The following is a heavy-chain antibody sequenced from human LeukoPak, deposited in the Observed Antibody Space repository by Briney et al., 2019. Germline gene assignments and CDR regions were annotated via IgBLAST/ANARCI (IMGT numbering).Heavy chain of an antibody. CDR1: GYTFTGYY. D-gene: IGHD5-18*01. V-gene: IGHV1-2*06. Sequence: ASVKVSCKASGYTFTGYYMHWVRQAPGQELEWMGRINPNSGGTNYAQKFQGRVTMTRDTSISTAYMELSRLRSDDTAVYYCARSGYSYVSIDYWGQGTLVTVSS. CDR2: INPNSGGT. CDR3: ARSGYSYVSIDY. J-gene: IGHJ4*02.